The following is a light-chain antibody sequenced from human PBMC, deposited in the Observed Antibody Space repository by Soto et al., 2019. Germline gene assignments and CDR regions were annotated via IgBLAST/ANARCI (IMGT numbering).Light chain of an antibody. CDR1: SSDVGGYNY. CDR2: EVS. CDR3: SSYTSSSTPLYV. Sequence: QSALTQPAPESGSPGQSITISCTGTSSDVGGYNYVSWYQQHPGKAPKLMIYEVSDRPSGVSNRFSGSKSGNTASLTISGLQAEDEADYYCSSYTSSSTPLYVFGTGTKVTVL. J-gene: IGLJ1*01. V-gene: IGLV2-14*01.